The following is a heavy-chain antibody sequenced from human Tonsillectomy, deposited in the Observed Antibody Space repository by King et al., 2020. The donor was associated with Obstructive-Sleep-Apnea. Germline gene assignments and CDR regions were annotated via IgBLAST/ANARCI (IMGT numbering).Heavy chain of an antibody. CDR2: INDSGST. D-gene: IGHD6-13*01. CDR1: GGSFSVYY. J-gene: IGHJ4*02. CDR3: ARGQYSGSWLDY. V-gene: IGHV4-34*01. Sequence: VQLPQWGAGLLKPSETLSLTCAVHGGSFSVYYWNWIRQSPGKGLEWIGEINDSGSTHFNPSLKSRVSISVDTSKNQISLEMTSVTAADTAVYYCARGQYSGSWLDYWGQGTLVSVSS.